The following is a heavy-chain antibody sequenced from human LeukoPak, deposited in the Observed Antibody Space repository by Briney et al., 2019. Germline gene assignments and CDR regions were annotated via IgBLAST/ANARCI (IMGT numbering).Heavy chain of an antibody. V-gene: IGHV4-61*02. CDR1: GGSISSGSHY. Sequence: SETLSLTCTVSGGSISSGSHYWSWIRQPAGKGLEWIGRINSSGRTNYSPPLKSRVTISIDTPINQFSLKLTSVTAADTAVYYCARDPTGRYSSEGYMDVWGKGTTVTISS. D-gene: IGHD6-19*01. CDR2: INSSGRT. CDR3: ARDPTGRYSSEGYMDV. J-gene: IGHJ6*03.